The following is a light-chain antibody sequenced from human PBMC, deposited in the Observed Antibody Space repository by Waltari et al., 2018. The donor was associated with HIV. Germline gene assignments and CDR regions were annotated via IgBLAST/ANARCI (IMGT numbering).Light chain of an antibody. CDR2: GAS. V-gene: IGKV1-8*01. J-gene: IGKJ1*01. CDR1: QGISSY. CDR3: QQYYSYPPT. Sequence: AIRMTQSPSSFSASTGDRVTITCRASQGISSYLAWYQKRPGRAPKLLIYGASSLQSGVPSRISGSGSGTDFTLTISCLQSEDFATYYCQQYYSYPPTFGQGTKVEIK.